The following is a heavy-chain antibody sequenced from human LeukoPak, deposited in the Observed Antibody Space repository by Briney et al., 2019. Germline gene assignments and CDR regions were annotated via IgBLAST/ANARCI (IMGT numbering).Heavy chain of an antibody. CDR1: GYTFTNYY. CDR3: ARVGGMTTINNAAFEL. CDR2: INPNSGST. D-gene: IGHD4-4*01. J-gene: IGHJ3*01. Sequence: ASVKVSCKASGYTFTNYYIHWVRQAPGQGPEWMGIINPNSGSTNYAQKFQDRLTMTRDTSTSTVYMELSSLRSEDTAIYYCARVGGMTTINNAAFELWGRGTVVTVSS. V-gene: IGHV1-46*01.